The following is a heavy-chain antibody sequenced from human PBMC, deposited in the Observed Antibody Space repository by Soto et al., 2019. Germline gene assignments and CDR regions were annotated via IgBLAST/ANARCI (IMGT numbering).Heavy chain of an antibody. CDR1: GFTFSSYG. D-gene: IGHD6-19*01. CDR2: ISYDGSNK. V-gene: IGHV3-30*18. J-gene: IGHJ4*02. Sequence: PGGCLRLSCAASGFTFSSYGMHWVRQAPGKGLEWVAVISYDGSNKYYADSVKGRFTISRDNSRNTLYLQMNSLRAEDTAVYYCAKEPHASQWLGHYFDYWGQGTLVTVSS. CDR3: AKEPHASQWLGHYFDY.